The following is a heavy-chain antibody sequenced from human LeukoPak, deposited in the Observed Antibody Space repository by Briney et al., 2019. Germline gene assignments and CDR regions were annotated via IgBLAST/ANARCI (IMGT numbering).Heavy chain of an antibody. CDR1: GFTFTGYY. CDR2: MNPNSGNT. J-gene: IGHJ5*02. V-gene: IGHV1-8*02. D-gene: IGHD3-10*01. CDR3: ARVPITMVRGWWFDP. Sequence: GASVKVSCKTSGFTFTGYYMHWVRQAPGQGLEWMGWMNPNSGNTGYAQKFQGRVTMTRNTSISTAYMELSSLRSEDTAVYYCARVPITMVRGWWFDPWGQGTLVTVSS.